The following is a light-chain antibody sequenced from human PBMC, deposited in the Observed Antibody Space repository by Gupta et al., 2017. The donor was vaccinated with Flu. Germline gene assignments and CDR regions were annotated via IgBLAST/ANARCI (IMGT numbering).Light chain of an antibody. CDR1: QGISAW. CDR3: QRTDNFPWT. J-gene: IGKJ1*01. CDR2: AAS. V-gene: IGKV1-12*01. Sequence: PSSVSASVGDTVTITCRASQGISAWLAWYQQKPGKAPKLLMSAASSLESGVPTRFSGSGSETDFTLTISRLQPEDFATYYCQRTDNFPWTFGQGTKVEIK.